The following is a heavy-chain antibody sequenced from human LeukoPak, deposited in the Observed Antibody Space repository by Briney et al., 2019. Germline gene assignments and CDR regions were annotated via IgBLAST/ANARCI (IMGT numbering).Heavy chain of an antibody. J-gene: IGHJ4*02. CDR3: ASTLTYYYGSGSYYIDC. Sequence: SETLSLTCTVSGASIRSSSYYWGWVRQPPGRGLERIGSIFYSGSTYYNPSIKSRVTISVDTSKNQFSLKLRSVTAADTAVYYCASTLTYYYGSGSYYIDCWGQGTLVTVSS. D-gene: IGHD3-10*01. V-gene: IGHV4-39*01. CDR2: IFYSGST. CDR1: GASIRSSSYY.